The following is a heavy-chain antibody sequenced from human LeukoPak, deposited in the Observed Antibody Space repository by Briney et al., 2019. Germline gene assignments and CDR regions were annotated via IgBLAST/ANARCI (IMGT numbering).Heavy chain of an antibody. CDR1: GFTFSSYW. D-gene: IGHD4-17*01. Sequence: PGGSLRLSCAASGFTFSSYWMSWVRQAPGKGLEWVANIKQDGSEKYYVDSVKGRFTISRDNAKNSLYLQMNSLRAEDTAVYYCAKSYGDYLGYFDSWGRGTLVTVSS. J-gene: IGHJ4*02. CDR2: IKQDGSEK. CDR3: AKSYGDYLGYFDS. V-gene: IGHV3-7*05.